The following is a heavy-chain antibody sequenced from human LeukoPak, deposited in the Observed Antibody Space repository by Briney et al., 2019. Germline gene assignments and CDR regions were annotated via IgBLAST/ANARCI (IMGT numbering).Heavy chain of an antibody. J-gene: IGHJ4*02. CDR2: ISSSSYI. V-gene: IGHV3-21*04. CDR3: VTLRDDCSSTSCYSLLDY. CDR1: GFTFSSYS. Sequence: GGSLRLSCAASGFTFSSYSMNWVRQAPGKGLEWVSSISSSSYIYYADSVKGRFTISRDNSKNTLYLQMNSLRAEDTAVYYPVTLRDDCSSTSCYSLLDYWGQGTLVTVSS. D-gene: IGHD2-2*02.